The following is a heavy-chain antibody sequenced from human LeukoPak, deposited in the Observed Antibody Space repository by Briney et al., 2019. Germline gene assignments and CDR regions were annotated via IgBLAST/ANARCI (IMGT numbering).Heavy chain of an antibody. CDR2: INAGNGNT. D-gene: IGHD6-13*01. CDR3: ARDRASSSWLTDY. Sequence: ASVKVSCKASGYTFTSYAMHWVRQAPGQRLEWMGWINAGNGNTKYSQKFQDRVTITRDTSASTAYMELSSLRSKDTAVYYCARDRASSSWLTDYWGQGTLVTVSS. J-gene: IGHJ4*02. V-gene: IGHV1-3*01. CDR1: GYTFTSYA.